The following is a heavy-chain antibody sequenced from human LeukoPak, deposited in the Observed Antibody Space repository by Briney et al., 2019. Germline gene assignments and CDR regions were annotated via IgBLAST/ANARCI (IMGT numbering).Heavy chain of an antibody. CDR1: GVSISNYF. J-gene: IGHJ4*02. CDR2: FYASGTT. V-gene: IGHV4-4*07. D-gene: IGHD5/OR15-5a*01. Sequence: PSATLSLTCNVFGVSISNYFWSWLRQPAGKGLEWIGRFYASGTTYYNPSLRSRVTLSMDTSKNHFSLKLTSVTAADTAVYYCASAMGSTLPNAADFFDYWGQGTLVTVSS. CDR3: ASAMGSTLPNAADFFDY.